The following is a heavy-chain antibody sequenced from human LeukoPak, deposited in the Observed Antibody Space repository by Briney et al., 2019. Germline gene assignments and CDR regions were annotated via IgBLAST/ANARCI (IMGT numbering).Heavy chain of an antibody. CDR2: IIPIFGTA. D-gene: IGHD3-22*01. V-gene: IGHV1-69*13. J-gene: IGHJ3*02. CDR1: GGTFSSYA. Sequence: SVKVSCKASGGTFSSYAISWVRQAPGQGLEWMGGIIPIFGTANYAQKFQGRVTITADESTSTAYMELSSLRSEDTAVYYCARDWDVDYYDSSGYYWRAFDIWGQGTMVTVSS. CDR3: ARDWDVDYYDSSGYYWRAFDI.